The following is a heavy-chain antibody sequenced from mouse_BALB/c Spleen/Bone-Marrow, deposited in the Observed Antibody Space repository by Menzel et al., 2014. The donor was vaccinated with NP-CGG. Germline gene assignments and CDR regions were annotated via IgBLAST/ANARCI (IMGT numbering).Heavy chain of an antibody. D-gene: IGHD2-2*01. CDR2: INPSNGGT. CDR3: TRSGTSWLRRSWYFDV. J-gene: IGHJ1*01. V-gene: IGHV1S81*02. Sequence: VHLVESGAELVKPGASVKLSCKASGYTFTSYYMYWVKQRPGQGLEWIGEINPSNGGTNFNEKFKSKATLTVDKSSSTAYMQLSGLTSEDSAVYYCTRSGTSWLRRSWYFDVWGAGTTVTVSS. CDR1: GYTFTSYY.